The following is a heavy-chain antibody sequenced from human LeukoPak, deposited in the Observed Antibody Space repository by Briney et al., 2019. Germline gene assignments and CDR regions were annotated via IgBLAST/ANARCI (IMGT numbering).Heavy chain of an antibody. J-gene: IGHJ5*02. CDR3: ASAGIDDFWSGSAFDWFDP. D-gene: IGHD3-3*01. CDR1: GGTFSSYA. CDR2: IIPIFGTA. V-gene: IGHV1-69*05. Sequence: ATVKVSCKASGGTFSSYAISWVRQAPGQGLEWMGGIIPIFGTANYAQKFQGRVTITTDESTSPAYMELSSLRSEDTAVYYCASAGIDDFWSGSAFDWFDPWGQGTLVTVSS.